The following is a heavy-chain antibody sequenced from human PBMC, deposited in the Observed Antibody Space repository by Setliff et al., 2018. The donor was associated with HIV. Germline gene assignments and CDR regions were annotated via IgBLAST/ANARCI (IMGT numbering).Heavy chain of an antibody. J-gene: IGHJ4*02. CDR2: IYTSGST. CDR1: GGSISSYY. CDR3: ARTANWEAIFDY. D-gene: IGHD7-27*01. V-gene: IGHV4-4*07. Sequence: SETLSLTCTVSGGSISSYYRSWIRQPAGKGLEWIGRIYTSGSTNYNPSLKSRVTMSVDTSKNQFSLKLSSVTAADTAVYYCARTANWEAIFDYWGQGTLVTVSS.